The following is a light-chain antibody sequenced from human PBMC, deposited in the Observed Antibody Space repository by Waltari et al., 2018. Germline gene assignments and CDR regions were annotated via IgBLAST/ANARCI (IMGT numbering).Light chain of an antibody. V-gene: IGLV3-1*01. CDR2: QNN. J-gene: IGLJ2*01. Sequence: SYEVTQPPSLSVSPGPTASLTCSGENLGPKYTSWYQQRPGQSPLLVRHQNNVRPSGIPERFSGSSSGNTATLTISGTLSMDEAVYYCQTWDLIAVTFGGGTQLTVL. CDR3: QTWDLIAVT. CDR1: NLGPKY.